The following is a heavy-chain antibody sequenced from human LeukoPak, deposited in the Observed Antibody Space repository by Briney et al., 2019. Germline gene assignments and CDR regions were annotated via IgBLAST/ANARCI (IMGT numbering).Heavy chain of an antibody. CDR3: AKDQRFGELYH. V-gene: IGHV3-23*01. Sequence: GGSLRLSCAVSGFTFSSYAMSWVRQAPGKGREWVSTISGSGGSTYYADSVEGRFTISRDNSKNTLYLQMNSLRAGDTALYYCAKDQRFGELYHWGQGTLVTVSS. CDR2: ISGSGGST. CDR1: GFTFSSYA. J-gene: IGHJ5*02. D-gene: IGHD3-10*01.